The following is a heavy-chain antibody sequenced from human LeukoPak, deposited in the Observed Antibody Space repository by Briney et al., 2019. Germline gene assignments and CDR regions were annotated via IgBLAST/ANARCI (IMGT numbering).Heavy chain of an antibody. J-gene: IGHJ4*02. CDR1: GFTFSSYA. CDR3: ARRGYHDSSGYDY. V-gene: IGHV3-21*06. CDR2: ISGRSADI. D-gene: IGHD3-22*01. Sequence: GGSLRLSCAASGFTFSSYAMSWVRQAPGKGLEWVSSISGRSADIYYADSVKGRFTISRDNAKNSVFPQMNNLRVEDTAIYYCARRGYHDSSGYDYWGQGTPVTVSS.